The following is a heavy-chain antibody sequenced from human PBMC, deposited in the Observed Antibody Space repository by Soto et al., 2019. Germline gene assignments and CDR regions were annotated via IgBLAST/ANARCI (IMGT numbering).Heavy chain of an antibody. Sequence: GGSLRLSCVVSGFTFNTFAMTWVRQAPGKGLEWVSALSGSGSLSYYADSVKGRFTISRDNSKNTLYLQMSNLRVDETAVYFCARDRGGALDSWGQGTLVTVS. V-gene: IGHV3-23*01. D-gene: IGHD2-15*01. J-gene: IGHJ4*02. CDR1: GFTFNTFA. CDR2: LSGSGSLS. CDR3: ARDRGGALDS.